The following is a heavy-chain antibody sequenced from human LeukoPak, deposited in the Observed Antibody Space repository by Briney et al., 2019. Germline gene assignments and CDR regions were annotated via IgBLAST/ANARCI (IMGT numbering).Heavy chain of an antibody. CDR3: ARVTPTTQLRYFDWLPQPYYYYYGMDV. D-gene: IGHD3-9*01. CDR2: ISAYNGNT. CDR1: GYTFTSYG. V-gene: IGHV1-18*01. Sequence: ASVKVSCKASGYTFTSYGIGWVRQAPGQGLEWMGWISAYNGNTNYAQKLQGRVTMTRNTSISTAYMELSSLRSEDTAVYYCARVTPTTQLRYFDWLPQPYYYYYGMDVWGQGTTVTVSS. J-gene: IGHJ6*02.